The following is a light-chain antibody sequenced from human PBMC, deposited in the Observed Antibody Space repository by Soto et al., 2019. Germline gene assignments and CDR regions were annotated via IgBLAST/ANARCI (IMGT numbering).Light chain of an antibody. J-gene: IGLJ1*01. CDR1: SSNIGSNA. CDR2: SNN. Sequence: QSVLTQPPSASGTIGQRVATFCSGSSSNIGSNAVNWYQQLPGTAPKLLIYSNNQRPSGVPDRFSGSKSGTSASLAISGLQSEDEADYYCAAWDDSLNGYVFGTGTKVTVL. CDR3: AAWDDSLNGYV. V-gene: IGLV1-44*01.